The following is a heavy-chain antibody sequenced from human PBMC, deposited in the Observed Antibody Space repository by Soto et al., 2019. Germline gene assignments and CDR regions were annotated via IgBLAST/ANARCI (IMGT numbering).Heavy chain of an antibody. D-gene: IGHD3-9*01. CDR2: IHSDGST. J-gene: IGHJ4*02. V-gene: IGHV3-66*01. Sequence: VGSLRLSCAVSGFTVSGNYMSWVRQAPGKGLEWVSVIHSDGSTYYADSVKGRFTISRDNSKNTLYLHMNSLRAEDTAVYYCAKLPQYDILTGYLNYLDDGDQGTLVTVSS. CDR1: GFTVSGNY. CDR3: AKLPQYDILTGYLNYLDD.